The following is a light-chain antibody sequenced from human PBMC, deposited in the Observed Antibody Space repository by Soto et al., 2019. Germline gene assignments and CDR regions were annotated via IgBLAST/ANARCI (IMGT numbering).Light chain of an antibody. CDR3: QQYDTWPSWT. J-gene: IGKJ1*01. CDR1: QSVSSN. CDR2: GAS. Sequence: EIVMTQSPATLSVSPGERATLSCRASQSVSSNLAWYQQKPGQAPRLLIYGASTRATDIPARFSGSGSGTEFTLTISSLQSEDFAVHYCQQYDTWPSWTFGQGTKVDIK. V-gene: IGKV3-15*01.